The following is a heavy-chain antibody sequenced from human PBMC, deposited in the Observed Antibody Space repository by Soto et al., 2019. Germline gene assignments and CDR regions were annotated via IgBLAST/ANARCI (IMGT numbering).Heavy chain of an antibody. Sequence: GGSLRLSCAASGFTFSSYAMHWVRQAPGKGPEWVAVISYDGSNKYYADSVKGRFTISRDNSKNTLYLQMNSLRAEDTAVYYCAREGLFDPWGQGTLVTVSS. CDR1: GFTFSSYA. V-gene: IGHV3-30-3*01. CDR3: AREGLFDP. J-gene: IGHJ5*02. CDR2: ISYDGSNK.